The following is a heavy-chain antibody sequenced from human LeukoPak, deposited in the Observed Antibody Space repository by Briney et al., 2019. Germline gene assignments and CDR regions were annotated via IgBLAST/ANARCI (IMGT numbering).Heavy chain of an antibody. V-gene: IGHV3-11*06. Sequence: GGSLRLSCAASGFTFSDYYMSWIRQAPGKGLEWVSYISLSSTYTNYADSVKGRFTISRDNAKNSVYLQMNSLRAEDTAVYYCARELTSSGPDFWGPGTLVTVSS. CDR3: ARELTSSGPDF. CDR2: ISLSSTYT. CDR1: GFTFSDYY. D-gene: IGHD5-12*01. J-gene: IGHJ4*02.